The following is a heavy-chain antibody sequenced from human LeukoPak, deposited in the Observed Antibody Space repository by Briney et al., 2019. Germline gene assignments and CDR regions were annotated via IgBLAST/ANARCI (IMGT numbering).Heavy chain of an antibody. D-gene: IGHD3-10*02. V-gene: IGHV3-20*04. J-gene: IGHJ6*04. Sequence: PGGSLRLSCVASGFTFDEYGMSWVRQAQGKGLEWVSGISLNGGATGYADSVKGRFTISRDNAKNSLYLQMNSLRAEDTAVYYCAELGITMIGGVWGKGTTVTISS. CDR1: GFTFDEYG. CDR2: ISLNGGAT. CDR3: AELGITMIGGV.